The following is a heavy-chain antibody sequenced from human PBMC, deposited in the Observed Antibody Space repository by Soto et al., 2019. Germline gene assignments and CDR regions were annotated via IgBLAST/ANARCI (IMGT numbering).Heavy chain of an antibody. Sequence: TGGSLRLSCGAPGVTFKDYGMHWVRQAPGKGLEWVAVISYDGKQTYYADSVKGRFTISKDKSKRTLFLQMNSLRVDDTAVYYCARDGWGSNWYFDLWGRGTLVTVSS. J-gene: IGHJ2*01. D-gene: IGHD3-16*01. CDR2: ISYDGKQT. V-gene: IGHV3-30*03. CDR1: GVTFKDYG. CDR3: ARDGWGSNWYFDL.